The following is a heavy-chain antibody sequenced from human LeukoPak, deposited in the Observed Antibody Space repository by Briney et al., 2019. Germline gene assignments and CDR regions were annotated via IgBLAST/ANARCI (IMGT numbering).Heavy chain of an antibody. D-gene: IGHD6-13*01. CDR3: ARDGSWFDY. J-gene: IGHJ4*02. CDR1: GYTFTSYG. CDR2: ISAYNGNT. V-gene: IGHV1-18*01. Sequence: ASVKVSCKASGYTFTSYGISWVRQAPGQGLEWMGWISAYNGNTNYAQKFQGRVTMTRDMSTSTVYMELSSLRSEDTAVYYCARDGSWFDYWGQGTLVTVSS.